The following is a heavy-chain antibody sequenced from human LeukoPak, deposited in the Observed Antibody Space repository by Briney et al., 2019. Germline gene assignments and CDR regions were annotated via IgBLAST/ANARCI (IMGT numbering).Heavy chain of an antibody. V-gene: IGHV3-30*04. CDR3: VRGYCSSTSCSFDY. Sequence: PGGSLRLSCAASGFTFSSYAMHWVRQAPGKGLEWVAVISYDGSFKYYADSVRGRFTISRDNSKNTLYPQMNSLRTEDTAVYYCVRGYCSSTSCSFDYWGQGTLVTVSS. CDR2: ISYDGSFK. J-gene: IGHJ4*02. D-gene: IGHD2-2*01. CDR1: GFTFSSYA.